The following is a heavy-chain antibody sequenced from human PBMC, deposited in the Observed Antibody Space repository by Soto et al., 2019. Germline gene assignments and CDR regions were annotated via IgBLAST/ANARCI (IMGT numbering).Heavy chain of an antibody. CDR1: GGSFSGYY. V-gene: IGHV4-34*01. CDR2: INHSGST. J-gene: IGHJ6*02. D-gene: IGHD3-10*01. CDR3: ARGYYYGSGSYYSRSYYYYYGIDV. Sequence: PSETLSLTCAVYGGSFSGYYWSWIRQPPGKGLEWIGEINHSGSTNYNPSLKSRVTISVDTSKNQFSLKLSSVTAADAAVYYCARGYYYGSGSYYSRSYYYYYGIDVWGQGTTVTVYS.